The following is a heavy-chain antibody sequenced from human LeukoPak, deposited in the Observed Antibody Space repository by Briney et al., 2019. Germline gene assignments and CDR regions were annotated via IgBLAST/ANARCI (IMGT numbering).Heavy chain of an antibody. J-gene: IGHJ4*02. CDR1: GGSFSSYY. CDR3: ARGWGYCSGGSCYYFDY. V-gene: IGHV4-59*12. D-gene: IGHD2-15*01. CDR2: IYYSGST. Sequence: SETLSLTCAVYGGSFSSYYWSWIRQPPGKRLEWIGHIYYSGSTNYNPSLKSRVTISVDTSKNQFSLKLSSVTAADTAVYYCARGWGYCSGGSCYYFDYWGQGTLVTVSS.